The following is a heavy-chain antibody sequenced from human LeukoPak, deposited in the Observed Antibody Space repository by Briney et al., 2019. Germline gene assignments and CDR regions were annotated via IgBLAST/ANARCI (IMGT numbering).Heavy chain of an antibody. CDR1: GDSFSDYY. J-gene: IGHJ5*02. CDR2: IYFRGST. Sequence: PSETLSLACSYSGDSFSDYYWTWIRRPPGGRLEWIGHIYFRGSTNYNPSLKSRVNISVDTSTHQVFLTLSSVSVSDTAVYYCARAMRWTSGPVELGWFDRWGQGTLVIVSS. D-gene: IGHD1-1*01. V-gene: IGHV4-59*01. CDR3: ARAMRWTSGPVELGWFDR.